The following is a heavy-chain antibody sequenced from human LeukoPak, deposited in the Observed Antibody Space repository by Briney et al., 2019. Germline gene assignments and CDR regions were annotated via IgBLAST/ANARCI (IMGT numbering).Heavy chain of an antibody. J-gene: IGHJ6*03. CDR2: INPSGGST. CDR3: ARAGYCSGGSCYSAYYYYYMDV. D-gene: IGHD2-15*01. CDR1: GYTFTSYY. V-gene: IGHV1-46*01. Sequence: ASVKVSCKASGYTFTSYYMHWVRQAPGQGLEWMGIINPSGGSTNYAQKFQGRVTITADKSTSTAYMELSSLRSEDTAVYYCARAGYCSGGSCYSAYYYYYMDVWGKGTTVTVSS.